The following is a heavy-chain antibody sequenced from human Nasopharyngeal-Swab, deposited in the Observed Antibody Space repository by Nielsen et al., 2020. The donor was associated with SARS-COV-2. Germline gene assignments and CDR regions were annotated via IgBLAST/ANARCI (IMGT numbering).Heavy chain of an antibody. V-gene: IGHV3-53*01. Sequence: GGSLRLSCAASGFTVSSNYMSWVRQAPGKGLEWVSGIYSGGSTYYADSVKGRVTISRDNSKNTLYLQMKSLRAEDTAVYYCATDTHSNYNYYYGMDVWGQGTTVTVSS. CDR1: GFTVSSNY. J-gene: IGHJ6*02. CDR3: ATDTHSNYNYYYGMDV. CDR2: IYSGGST. D-gene: IGHD4-11*01.